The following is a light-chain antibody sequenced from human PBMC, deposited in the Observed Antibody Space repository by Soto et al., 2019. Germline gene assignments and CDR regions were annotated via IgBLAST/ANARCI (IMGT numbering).Light chain of an antibody. V-gene: IGKV3-20*01. J-gene: IGKJ5*01. Sequence: EIVLTLSPGTLSLSPGERATLSCRASQSVRSSYLAWYQPKPGQAPGLLIYGASSRVTGIPERFSVSGSGTVFVLTIGRMDPEDFAVYYCHQYGSSPPSTFGHGTRLEI. CDR3: HQYGSSPPST. CDR1: QSVRSSY. CDR2: GAS.